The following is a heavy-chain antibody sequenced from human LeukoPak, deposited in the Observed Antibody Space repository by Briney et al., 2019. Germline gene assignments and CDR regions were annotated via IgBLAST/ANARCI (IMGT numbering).Heavy chain of an antibody. V-gene: IGHV3-7*01. J-gene: IGHJ5*02. CDR2: IKQDGSEK. Sequence: GGSLRLSCTASGFTVSSNYMSWVRQGQGRGLEWVANIKQDGSEKYYVDSVKGRFTISRDNAKNSLYLQMNSLRAEDTAVYYCARGSQWLVTNWFDPWGQGTLVTVSS. CDR3: ARGSQWLVTNWFDP. D-gene: IGHD6-19*01. CDR1: GFTVSSNY.